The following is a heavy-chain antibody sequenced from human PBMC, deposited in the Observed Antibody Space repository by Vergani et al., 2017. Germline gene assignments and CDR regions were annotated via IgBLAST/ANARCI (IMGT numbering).Heavy chain of an antibody. J-gene: IGHJ6*03. Sequence: QVQLVQSGAEVKKPGASVKVSCKASGYTFTGYYMHWVRQAPGQGLEWMGWINPNSGGTNYAQKFQGWVTMTRDTSISTAYMELSRLRSDDTAVYYCARGAAAGRVGSDYYYYYMDVWGKGTTVTVSS. CDR2: INPNSGGT. CDR1: GYTFTGYY. V-gene: IGHV1-2*04. CDR3: ARGAAAGRVGSDYYYYYMDV. D-gene: IGHD6-13*01.